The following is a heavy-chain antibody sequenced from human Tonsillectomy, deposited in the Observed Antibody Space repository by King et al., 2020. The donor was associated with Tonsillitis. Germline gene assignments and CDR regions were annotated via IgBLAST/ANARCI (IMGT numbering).Heavy chain of an antibody. Sequence: VQLQESGPRLVKPSQTLSLACAVSGASISSGDYYWTWIRQPPGKGLEWIGYISYSGSTSYNPSLKSRVTISSDTSKNQFSLKLSSVTVADTPVYYCARDYRETFRGVIIPFDYWGQGTLVTVSS. CDR1: GASISSGDYY. V-gene: IGHV4-30-4*01. J-gene: IGHJ4*02. CDR3: ARDYRETFRGVIIPFDY. CDR2: ISYSGST. D-gene: IGHD3-10*01.